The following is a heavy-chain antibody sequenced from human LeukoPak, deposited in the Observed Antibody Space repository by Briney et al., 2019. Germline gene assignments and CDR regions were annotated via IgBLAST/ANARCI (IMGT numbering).Heavy chain of an antibody. D-gene: IGHD3-9*01. Sequence: SETLSLTCTVSGGSISSYYWSWIRQPPGKGLEWIGEINHSGSTNYNPSLKSRVTISVDTSKNQFSLKLSSVTAADTAVYYCARHRHILTGYYSNNWFDPWGQGTLVTVSS. CDR2: INHSGST. J-gene: IGHJ5*02. V-gene: IGHV4-34*01. CDR3: ARHRHILTGYYSNNWFDP. CDR1: GGSISSYY.